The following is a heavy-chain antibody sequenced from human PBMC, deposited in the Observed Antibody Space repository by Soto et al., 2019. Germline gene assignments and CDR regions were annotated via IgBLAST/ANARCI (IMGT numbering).Heavy chain of an antibody. CDR1: GFTFGDYA. Sequence: SLRLSCTASGFTFGDYAMSWVRQAPGKGLEWVGFIRSKAYGGTTEYAASVKGRFTISRDDSKSIAYLQMNSLKTEDTAVYYCTRDGYSSTIYYYGMDVWGQGTTVTVSS. V-gene: IGHV3-49*04. CDR3: TRDGYSSTIYYYGMDV. J-gene: IGHJ6*02. D-gene: IGHD6-13*01. CDR2: IRSKAYGGTT.